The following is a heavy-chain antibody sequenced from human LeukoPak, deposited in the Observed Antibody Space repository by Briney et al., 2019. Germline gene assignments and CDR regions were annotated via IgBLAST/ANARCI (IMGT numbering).Heavy chain of an antibody. Sequence: GGSLRLSCVASGFLFSDYEMNWVRQAPGKGLEYISYISGSGNTMNYADSVKGRFIISRDNAKNSLHLQMNSLRVEDTAFYYCAGDRPGTTYGFAHWGQGTLVSVSS. D-gene: IGHD1-14*01. CDR2: ISGSGNTM. CDR1: GFLFSDYE. J-gene: IGHJ5*02. V-gene: IGHV3-48*03. CDR3: AGDRPGTTYGFAH.